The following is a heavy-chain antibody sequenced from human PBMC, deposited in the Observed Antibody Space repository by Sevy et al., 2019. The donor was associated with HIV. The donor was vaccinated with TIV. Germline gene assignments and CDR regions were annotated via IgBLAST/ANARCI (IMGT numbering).Heavy chain of an antibody. D-gene: IGHD2-15*01. CDR1: GVSISGGAYY. CDR2: ISYTGST. Sequence: SETLSLTCTVSGVSISGGAYYWGWIRQPPGKGLEGIGSISYTGSTYYNPSLKSRVTISVDTSKNQFSLKLTSVTAADTAVYYCARRGDNNGFDPWGQGTLVTVSS. J-gene: IGHJ5*02. CDR3: ARRGDNNGFDP. V-gene: IGHV4-39*01.